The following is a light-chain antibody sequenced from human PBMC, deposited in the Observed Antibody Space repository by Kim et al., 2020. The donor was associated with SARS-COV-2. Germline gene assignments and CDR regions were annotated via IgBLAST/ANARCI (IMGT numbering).Light chain of an antibody. J-gene: IGKJ4*01. Sequence: ASVGDRVTITCRDSQSISSWLAWYQQKPGKAPKLLIYKESSLESGVPSRFSGSGSGTEFTLTISSLQPDDSATYYCQQYNSYSLTYGGGAKVDIK. CDR1: QSISSW. CDR2: KES. V-gene: IGKV1-5*03. CDR3: QQYNSYSLT.